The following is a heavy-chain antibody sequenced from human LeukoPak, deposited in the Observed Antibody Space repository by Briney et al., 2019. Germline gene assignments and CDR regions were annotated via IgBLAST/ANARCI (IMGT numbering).Heavy chain of an antibody. CDR1: GFTFNTYG. CDR3: ARDPLSSSSFDL. CDR2: VSYDGGNK. D-gene: IGHD6-13*01. V-gene: IGHV3-30*03. Sequence: PGGSLRLSCVASGFTFNTYGMHWVRQAPGKGLQWLAVVSYDGGNKYYVDSVKGRFTISRDNAKNSVYLQMNSLRAEDTAVYYCARDPLSSSSFDLWGQGTLVTVSS. J-gene: IGHJ4*02.